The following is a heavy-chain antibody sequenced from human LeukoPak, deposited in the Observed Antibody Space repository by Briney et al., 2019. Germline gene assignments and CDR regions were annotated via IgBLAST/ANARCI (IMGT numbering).Heavy chain of an antibody. J-gene: IGHJ4*02. CDR3: AEDPVGPWKYGGSYY. CDR1: GLTYNRYA. Sequence: PGGSLTLACAPSGLTYNRYAVSWVPHAPGKGREWVTSMSGSGGSTFYANSVKGRFTSSTANSTITLYLQMKSLRAEDMAVYYCAEDPVGPWKYGGSYYWGQGTLVTVSS. V-gene: IGHV3-23*01. D-gene: IGHD1-26*01. CDR2: MSGSGGST.